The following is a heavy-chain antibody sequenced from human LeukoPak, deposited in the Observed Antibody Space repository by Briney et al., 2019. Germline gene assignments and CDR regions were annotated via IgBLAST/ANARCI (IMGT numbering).Heavy chain of an antibody. CDR1: GFTFSSYA. D-gene: IGHD4-17*01. J-gene: IGHJ4*02. Sequence: GRSLRLSCAASGFTFSSYAMHWVRRAPGKGLEWVAVISYDGSNKYYADSVKGRFTISRDNSKNTLYLQMNSLRAEDTAVYYCARDKEDYGDYVAYWGQGTLVTVSS. V-gene: IGHV3-30-3*01. CDR2: ISYDGSNK. CDR3: ARDKEDYGDYVAY.